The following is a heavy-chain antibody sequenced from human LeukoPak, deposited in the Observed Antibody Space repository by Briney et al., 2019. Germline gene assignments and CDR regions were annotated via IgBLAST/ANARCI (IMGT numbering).Heavy chain of an antibody. CDR1: GFTFSSHS. Sequence: GGSLRLSCAASGFTFSSHSMTWVRQAPGKGPEWVSHISASGSTTFHADSVKGRFTISRDDATNSLYLQMNSLRAEDTAIYSCARVPSPTYGSGSHDTDFWGQGTLVTVSS. J-gene: IGHJ4*02. CDR3: ARVPSPTYGSGSHDTDF. V-gene: IGHV3-48*04. CDR2: ISASGSTT. D-gene: IGHD3-10*01.